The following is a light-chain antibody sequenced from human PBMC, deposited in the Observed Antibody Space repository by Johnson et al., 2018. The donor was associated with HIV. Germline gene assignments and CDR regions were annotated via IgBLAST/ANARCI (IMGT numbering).Light chain of an antibody. Sequence: QSVLTQPPSVSAAPGQKVTISCSGSSSNIGNNYVSWYKKLPGTAPKLLIYDNNKRPSGIPDRFSGSKSGTSATLGITGLQTGDEADYYCGTWDSSLSARYVFGTGTKVTVL. CDR1: SSNIGNNY. V-gene: IGLV1-51*01. CDR3: GTWDSSLSARYV. CDR2: DNN. J-gene: IGLJ1*01.